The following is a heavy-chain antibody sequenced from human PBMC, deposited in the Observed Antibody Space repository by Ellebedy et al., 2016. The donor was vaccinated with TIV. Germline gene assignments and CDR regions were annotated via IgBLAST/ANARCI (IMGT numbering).Heavy chain of an antibody. V-gene: IGHV3-7*01. Sequence: GESLKISCAASGFTFSSDWMSWVRQAPGKGLEWVANIKQDGSEKWYVDSVKGRFTISRDKAKNSLYLQMSSLRDEDTAVYYCARDQGWAYPGSTRFDYWGQGTLVTVSS. D-gene: IGHD3-10*01. CDR3: ARDQGWAYPGSTRFDY. J-gene: IGHJ4*03. CDR2: IKQDGSEK. CDR1: GFTFSSDW.